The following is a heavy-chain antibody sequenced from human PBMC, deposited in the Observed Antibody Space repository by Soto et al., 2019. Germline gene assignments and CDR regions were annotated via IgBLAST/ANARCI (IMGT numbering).Heavy chain of an antibody. V-gene: IGHV3-48*01. CDR2: ISSSSSTI. J-gene: IGHJ4*02. CDR1: GFTFSSYS. Sequence: GGSLRLSCAASGFTFSSYSMNWVRQAPGKGLEWVSYISSSSSTIYYADSVKGRFTISRDNAKNSLYLQMNSLRAEDTAVYYCARFYSGWYEGVYYFDYWGQGTLVTVSS. CDR3: ARFYSGWYEGVYYFDY. D-gene: IGHD6-19*01.